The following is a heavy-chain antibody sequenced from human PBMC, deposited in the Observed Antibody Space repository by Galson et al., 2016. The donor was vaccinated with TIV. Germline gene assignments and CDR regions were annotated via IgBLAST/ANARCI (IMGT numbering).Heavy chain of an antibody. D-gene: IGHD2-21*01. Sequence: SLRLSCAASGLVVSDNFMTWVRQAPGKGLEWVSLISDTDYAQYAASVRGRSTISRDKSTNIVYLHMDRLRVEDTAVYYCVRERRHCGNECFLRYYFGMDVWGQGTTATVSS. CDR1: GLVVSDNF. J-gene: IGHJ6*02. CDR2: ISDTDYA. CDR3: VRERRHCGNECFLRYYFGMDV. V-gene: IGHV3-66*03.